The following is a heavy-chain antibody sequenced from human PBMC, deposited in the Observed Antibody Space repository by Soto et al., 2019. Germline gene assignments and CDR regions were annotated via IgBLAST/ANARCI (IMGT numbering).Heavy chain of an antibody. CDR3: VPPGSSTQIDY. Sequence: GGSLRLSXAASGFTFTSYLMTWVRQAPGKGLEWVSGISGSGLATYYTDSVKGRFTISRDNSKNTLYLQMNSLRVEDTALYYCVPPGSSTQIDYWGQGTLVTVSS. D-gene: IGHD1-26*01. V-gene: IGHV3-23*01. J-gene: IGHJ4*02. CDR1: GFTFTSYL. CDR2: ISGSGLAT.